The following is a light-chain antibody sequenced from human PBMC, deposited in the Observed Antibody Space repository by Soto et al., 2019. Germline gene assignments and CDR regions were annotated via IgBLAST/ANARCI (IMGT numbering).Light chain of an antibody. J-gene: IGLJ1*01. Sequence: QSALTQPRSVSGSPGQSVTISCTGTSSDVGGYNYVSWYKQHPGKAPKLMIYDVSKRPSGVPDRFSGSKSGNTASLTISGLQAEDEADYYCCSYAGGGNYVFGTGTKLTVL. CDR3: CSYAGGGNYV. V-gene: IGLV2-11*01. CDR1: SSDVGGYNY. CDR2: DVS.